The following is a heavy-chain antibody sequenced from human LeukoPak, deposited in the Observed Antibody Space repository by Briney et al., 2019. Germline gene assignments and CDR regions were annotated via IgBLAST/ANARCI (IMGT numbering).Heavy chain of an antibody. CDR2: IKEDGSWK. J-gene: IGHJ4*02. Sequence: GSLRLSCAASGLTFSRYAMSWARQAPRKGLEWVANIKEDGSWKHYAVSVQGRFTISRDNAKNSLYLQMNSLRAEDTAVYYCARDRGWYHADSWGQGTLVTVFS. D-gene: IGHD6-19*01. V-gene: IGHV3-7*01. CDR1: GLTFSRYA. CDR3: ARDRGWYHADS.